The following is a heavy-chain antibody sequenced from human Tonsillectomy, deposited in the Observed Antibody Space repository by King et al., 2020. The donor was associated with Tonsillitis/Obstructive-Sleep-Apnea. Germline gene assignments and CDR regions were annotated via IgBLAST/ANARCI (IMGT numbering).Heavy chain of an antibody. CDR2: IYYSGST. CDR1: GGSISSGGYY. J-gene: IGHJ5*02. CDR3: ARLVAAAGSSWFDP. D-gene: IGHD6-13*01. Sequence: QLQESGPGLVKPSQTLSLTCTVSGGSISSGGYYWSWIRQHPGKGLEWIGYIYYSGSTYYNPSLKSLVTISVDTSKNQFSLKLSSVTAADTAVYFCARLVAAAGSSWFDPWGQGTLVTVSS. V-gene: IGHV4-31*01.